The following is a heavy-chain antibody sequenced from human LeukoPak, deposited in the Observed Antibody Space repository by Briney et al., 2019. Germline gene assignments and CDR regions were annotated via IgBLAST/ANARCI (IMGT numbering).Heavy chain of an antibody. D-gene: IGHD3-3*01. V-gene: IGHV3-74*01. J-gene: IGHJ4*02. CDR2: INSDGSST. CDR3: ARGYYDFWSGPVDY. Sequence: GGSLRLSCAASGITFSSYWMHWVRQAPGKGLVWVSRINSDGSSTSYADSVKGRFTISRDNAKNTLYLQMNSLRAEDTAVYYCARGYYDFWSGPVDYWGQGTLVTVSS. CDR1: GITFSSYW.